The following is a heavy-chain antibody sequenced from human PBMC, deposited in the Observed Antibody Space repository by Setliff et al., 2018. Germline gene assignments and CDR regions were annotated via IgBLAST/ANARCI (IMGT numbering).Heavy chain of an antibody. CDR3: ARGGGYSTNDY. CDR2: IYIGGST. D-gene: IGHD5-18*01. V-gene: IGHV4-4*07. J-gene: IGHJ4*02. CDR1: GGSISSYY. Sequence: SETLSLTCTVSGGSISSYYGSWIRQPAGKGLEWIGHIYIGGSTYYNPSLKSRVTISVDTSKNQFSLKLSSVTAADTAVYYCARGGGYSTNDYWGQGTLVTVSS.